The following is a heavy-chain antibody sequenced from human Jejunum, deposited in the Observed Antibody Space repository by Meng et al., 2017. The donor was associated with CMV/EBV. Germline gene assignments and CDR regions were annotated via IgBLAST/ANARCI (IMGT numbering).Heavy chain of an antibody. J-gene: IGHJ4*02. Sequence: EVQLVEVGGCLVHPGGSLRLSCAVSGFTVSRNFMTWVRQAPGKGRGWVSIIYGDGGTDYADSVKGRFTISRDNSRNTLYLQMNSLRAEDTAVYYCASPPPIGAALDYWGQGTLVTVSS. CDR2: IYGDGGT. D-gene: IGHD6-6*01. CDR1: GFTVSRNF. CDR3: ASPPPIGAALDY. V-gene: IGHV3-66*01.